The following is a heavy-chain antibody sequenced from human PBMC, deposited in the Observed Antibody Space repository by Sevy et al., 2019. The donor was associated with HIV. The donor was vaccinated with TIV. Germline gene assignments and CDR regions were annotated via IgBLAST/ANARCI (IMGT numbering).Heavy chain of an antibody. J-gene: IGHJ4*01. V-gene: IGHV1-24*01. Sequence: ASVKVSCKVPGYTLTEFSMHWVRQAPGKGLEWMGTFDPEDGERIYSQKFQVRFTMTEDTSTHTAYMELNSLGSEDTAVYYCATTKEYYDSSGYPFDSWGHGTLVTVSS. CDR3: ATTKEYYDSSGYPFDS. CDR1: GYTLTEFS. D-gene: IGHD3-22*01. CDR2: FDPEDGER.